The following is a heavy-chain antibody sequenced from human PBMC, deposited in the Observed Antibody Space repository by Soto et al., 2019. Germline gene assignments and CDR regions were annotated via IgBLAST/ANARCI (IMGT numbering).Heavy chain of an antibody. CDR1: GGSISSSSYY. V-gene: IGHV4-39*01. Sequence: SETLSLTCTVSGGSISSSSYYWGWIRQPPGKGLEWIGSIYYSGSTYYNPSLKSRVTISVDTSKNQFSLKLSSVTAADTAVYYCARLRMTHNWFDPWGQGTLVTVSS. CDR3: ARLRMTHNWFDP. D-gene: IGHD2-21*02. J-gene: IGHJ5*02. CDR2: IYYSGST.